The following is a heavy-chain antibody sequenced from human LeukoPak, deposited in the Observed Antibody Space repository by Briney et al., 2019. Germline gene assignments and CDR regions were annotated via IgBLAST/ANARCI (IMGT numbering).Heavy chain of an antibody. CDR2: IYYSGST. Sequence: NPSETLSLTCTVSGGTISSYYWSWLRQPPGRGLEWIGYIYYSGSTNYNPSLKSRVTISVDTSKNQFSLKLSSVTAADTAVYYCAREWDGRYCSGGSCPSGFDYWGQGTLVTVSS. CDR1: GGTISSYY. D-gene: IGHD2-15*01. CDR3: AREWDGRYCSGGSCPSGFDY. V-gene: IGHV4-59*01. J-gene: IGHJ4*02.